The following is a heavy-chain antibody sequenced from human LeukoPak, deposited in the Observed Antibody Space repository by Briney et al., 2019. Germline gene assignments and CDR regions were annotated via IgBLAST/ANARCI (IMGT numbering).Heavy chain of an antibody. J-gene: IGHJ4*02. CDR2: ISSSSGYT. V-gene: IGHV3-21*01. CDR1: GFTFSTYS. D-gene: IGHD3-22*01. CDR3: ARETGNYYDSSAYPPVY. Sequence: GGSLRLSCAASGFTFSTYSMNWVRQAPGKGLEWVSSISSSSGYTYYADSVKGRFTISRDNAKNSLYLQMNSLRAEDTAVYYCARETGNYYDSSAYPPVYWGQGTLVTVSS.